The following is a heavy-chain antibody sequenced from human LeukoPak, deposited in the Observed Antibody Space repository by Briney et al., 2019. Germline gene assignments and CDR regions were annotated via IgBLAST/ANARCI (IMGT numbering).Heavy chain of an antibody. CDR2: IDPSDSYT. CDR1: GYSFTSYW. Sequence: GESLQISCKGSGYSFTSYWISWVRQMPGKGLEWMGRIDPSDSYTNYSPSFQGHVTISADKSISTAYLQWSSLKASDTAMYYCARLSGSGSYYNTPFYYYGMDVWGKGTTVTVSS. D-gene: IGHD3-10*01. V-gene: IGHV5-10-1*01. CDR3: ARLSGSGSYYNTPFYYYGMDV. J-gene: IGHJ6*04.